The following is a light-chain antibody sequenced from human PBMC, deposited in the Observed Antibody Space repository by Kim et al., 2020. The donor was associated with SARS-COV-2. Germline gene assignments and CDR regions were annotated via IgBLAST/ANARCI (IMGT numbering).Light chain of an antibody. V-gene: IGKV1-39*01. Sequence: DIQMSQSPSSLFASIGDTVTITCRASQTIITYLNWYQQKPGRAPDLLIYSASILQGGVPSRFSGSGSGTDFTLTINSLQPEDFGTYYCQQSYHAPTFGGGTKLEI. J-gene: IGKJ4*01. CDR1: QTIITY. CDR2: SAS. CDR3: QQSYHAPT.